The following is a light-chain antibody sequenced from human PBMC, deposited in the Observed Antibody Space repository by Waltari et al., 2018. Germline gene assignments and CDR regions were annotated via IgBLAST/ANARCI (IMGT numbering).Light chain of an antibody. J-gene: IGKJ4*01. CDR2: DAS. CDR3: QQRSNWPLT. Sequence: EIVLTQSPATLSLSPGERATLSCRASHRVSRYLAWYQQRPGQAHILLICDASFRATGIPAMLSGSGSETDFTLTISSLEPEDCAVYYCQQRSNWPLTFGGGTKVEIK. V-gene: IGKV3-11*01. CDR1: HRVSRY.